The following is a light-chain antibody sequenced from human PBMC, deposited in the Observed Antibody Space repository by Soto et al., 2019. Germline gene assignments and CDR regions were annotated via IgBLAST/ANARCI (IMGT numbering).Light chain of an antibody. CDR1: QSVSNN. CDR2: GAS. Sequence: EIVMTQSPATLSVSPGERATLSCRASQSVSNNLAWYQQKPGQAPRLLIYGASTRATGIPARFSGSGSGTEFTLTISSLQSEDFAVYYCQQGGTFGHGTKVEIK. J-gene: IGKJ1*01. CDR3: QQGGT. V-gene: IGKV3-15*01.